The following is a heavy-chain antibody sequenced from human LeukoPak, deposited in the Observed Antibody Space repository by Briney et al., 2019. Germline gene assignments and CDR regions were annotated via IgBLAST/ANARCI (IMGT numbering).Heavy chain of an antibody. Sequence: GASVKVSCKASGYTFTGYYMHWVRQAPGQGLEWMGWINPNSGNTNYAQKLQGRVTMTTDTSTSTAYMELRSLRSDDTAVYYCARLGVVAATPFDYWGQGTLVTVSS. CDR3: ARLGVVAATPFDY. D-gene: IGHD2-15*01. CDR1: GYTFTGYY. CDR2: INPNSGNT. V-gene: IGHV1-18*04. J-gene: IGHJ4*02.